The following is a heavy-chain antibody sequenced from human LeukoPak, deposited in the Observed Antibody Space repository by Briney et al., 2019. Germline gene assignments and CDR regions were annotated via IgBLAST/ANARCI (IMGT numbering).Heavy chain of an antibody. D-gene: IGHD5-24*01. J-gene: IGHJ4*02. Sequence: SETLSLTCTVSGGSISSYYWSWIRQPPGKGLEWIGYIYYSGSTNYNPSLKSRVTISVDTSKNQFSLKLSSVTAADTAVYYCASLDGYNHPFDYWGQGTLVTVPS. CDR3: ASLDGYNHPFDY. V-gene: IGHV4-59*01. CDR2: IYYSGST. CDR1: GGSISSYY.